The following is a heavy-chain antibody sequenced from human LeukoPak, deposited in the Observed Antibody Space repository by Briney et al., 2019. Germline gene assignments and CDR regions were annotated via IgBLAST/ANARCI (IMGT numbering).Heavy chain of an antibody. CDR3: ARLTPGRFYMDV. D-gene: IGHD7-27*01. CDR1: GGSISDYF. V-gene: IGHV4-4*09. J-gene: IGHJ6*03. CDR2: VYSSGSG. Sequence: PSETLSLTCTVSGGSISDYFWSWIRQPPGKGLEWIGYVYSSGSGNYNPSLKSRVTISVDTSKNQFSLKLSSVTAADTAVYYCARLTPGRFYMDVWAKGPRSPSP.